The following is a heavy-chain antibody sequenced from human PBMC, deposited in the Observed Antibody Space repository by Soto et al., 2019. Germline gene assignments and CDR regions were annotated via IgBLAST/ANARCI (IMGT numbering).Heavy chain of an antibody. V-gene: IGHV4-59*08. CDR3: ARPTDSSGWPDAFDI. D-gene: IGHD6-19*01. Sequence: SETLSLTCTVSGGSISSYYWSWIRQPPGKGLEWIGYIYYSGSTNYNPSLKSRVTISVDTSKNQFSLKLSSVTAADTAVYYCARPTDSSGWPDAFDIWGQGTMVTVS. J-gene: IGHJ3*02. CDR1: GGSISSYY. CDR2: IYYSGST.